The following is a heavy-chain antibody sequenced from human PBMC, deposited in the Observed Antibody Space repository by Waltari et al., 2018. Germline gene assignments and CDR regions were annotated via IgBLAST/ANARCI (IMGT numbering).Heavy chain of an antibody. V-gene: IGHV4-34*01. J-gene: IGHJ4*02. Sequence: QVQLQQWGAGLLKPSETLSLTCAVYGGSFSGYYWSWIRQPPGKGLEWIGEINHSGSTSCIPTLKDRVTISVDTTKNQFSRKLRSVTAADTAVYYCARDVVQGRGGYWGQGTLVTVSS. CDR2: INHSGST. D-gene: IGHD3-10*01. CDR3: ARDVVQGRGGY. CDR1: GGSFSGYY.